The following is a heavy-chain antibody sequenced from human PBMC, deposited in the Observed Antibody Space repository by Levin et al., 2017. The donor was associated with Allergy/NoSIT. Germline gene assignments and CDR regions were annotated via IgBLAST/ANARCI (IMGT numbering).Heavy chain of an antibody. J-gene: IGHJ4*02. CDR1: GFTFHDYA. CDR2: ISWNSGSV. V-gene: IGHV3-9*01. Sequence: GGSLRLSCVASGFTFHDYAMHWVRQVPGKGLEWVSGISWNSGSVAYADSVKGRFTMSRDNAKNSLYLQMNSLRAEDTALYYCAKDKDGDYLNSFDYWGQGTLVTVSP. CDR3: AKDKDGDYLNSFDY. D-gene: IGHD4-17*01.